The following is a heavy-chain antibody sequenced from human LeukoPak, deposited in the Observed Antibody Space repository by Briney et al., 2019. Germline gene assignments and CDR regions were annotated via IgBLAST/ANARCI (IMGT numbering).Heavy chain of an antibody. V-gene: IGHV3-11*01. D-gene: IGHD3-10*01. J-gene: IGHJ4*02. CDR2: ISSSGSTI. Sequence: GGSLRLSCAASGFTFSDYYMSWIRQAPGKGLEWVSYISSSGSTIYYADSVKGRFTISRDNAKNSLYLQMNSLRAEDTAVYYCATQRLYYYGSGSYLDYWGQGTLVTVSS. CDR3: ATQRLYYYGSGSYLDY. CDR1: GFTFSDYY.